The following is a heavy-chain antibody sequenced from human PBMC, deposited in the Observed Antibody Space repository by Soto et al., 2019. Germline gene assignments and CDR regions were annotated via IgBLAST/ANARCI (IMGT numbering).Heavy chain of an antibody. V-gene: IGHV4-39*02. CDR3: ARDKGISVVGFFRKDPYFGLDV. Sequence: QLRESGPGQFSPSETLSLTCSVSGASIDDRGHHWSWLRRSPGRGLEWIGSVYYDGTSYYNPSLKSRVSVSVDTSQNQFSLRLASVTAADTAVYYCARDKGISVVGFFRKDPYFGLDVWGPGTTVTVSS. CDR1: GASIDDRGHH. J-gene: IGHJ6*02. CDR2: VYYDGTS. D-gene: IGHD6-19*01.